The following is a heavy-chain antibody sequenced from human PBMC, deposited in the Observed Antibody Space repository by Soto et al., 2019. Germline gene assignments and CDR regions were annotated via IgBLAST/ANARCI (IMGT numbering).Heavy chain of an antibody. CDR2: ISGTGGST. J-gene: IGHJ4*02. CDR3: AKDRLGGNFDY. CDR1: GFTFNNYA. V-gene: IGHV3-23*01. Sequence: GGSLRLSCAASGFTFNNYAMNWVRQAPGKGLEWVATISGTGGSTYYADSVKGRFTISRGNSKNTLYLQMNSLRVEDTAVYYCAKDRLGGNFDYWGQGTQVTVSS.